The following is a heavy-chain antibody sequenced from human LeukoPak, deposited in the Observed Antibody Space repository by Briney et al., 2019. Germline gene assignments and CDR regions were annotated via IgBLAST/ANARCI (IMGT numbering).Heavy chain of an antibody. CDR2: INPNSGST. Sequence: ASVKVSCKASGYTFTGYYMHWVRQAPGQGLEWMGWINPNSGSTNYAQKFQGRVTMTRDTSISTAYMELSSLRSDDTAVYYCARDRWGYSSSWTDYWGQGTLVTVSS. CDR3: ARDRWGYSSSWTDY. D-gene: IGHD6-13*01. J-gene: IGHJ4*02. V-gene: IGHV1-2*02. CDR1: GYTFTGYY.